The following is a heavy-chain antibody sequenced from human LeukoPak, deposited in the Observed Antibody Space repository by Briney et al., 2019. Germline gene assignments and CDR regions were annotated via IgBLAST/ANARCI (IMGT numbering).Heavy chain of an antibody. V-gene: IGHV3-48*01. J-gene: IGHJ4*02. CDR3: ARDEDLYGGGFDL. CDR2: ISSSSSTI. CDR1: GFTFSSYS. Sequence: GGSLRLSCAASGFTFSSYSMNWVRQAPGKGLEWVSYISSSSSTIYYADSVKGRFTISRDNAKNSLYLQMNSLRPADAAVYFCARDEDLYGGGFDLWGQGSLVIVSS. D-gene: IGHD3-16*01.